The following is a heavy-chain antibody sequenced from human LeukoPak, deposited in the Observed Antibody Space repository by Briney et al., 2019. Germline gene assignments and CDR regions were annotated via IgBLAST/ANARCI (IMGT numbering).Heavy chain of an antibody. J-gene: IGHJ6*03. CDR1: GGTLSSYA. Sequence: ASVKVPCKASGGTLSSYAISWVRQAPGQGLEWMGGIIPIFGAANYAQKFQGRVTITADKSTSTAYMELSSLRSEDTAVYYCARGPEGYYYYYYMDVWGKGTTVTVSS. CDR3: ARGPEGYYYYYYMDV. V-gene: IGHV1-69*06. CDR2: IIPIFGAA.